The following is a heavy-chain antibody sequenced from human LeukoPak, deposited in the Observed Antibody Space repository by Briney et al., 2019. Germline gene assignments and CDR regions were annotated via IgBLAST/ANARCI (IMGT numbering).Heavy chain of an antibody. Sequence: ASVKVSCKASGYTFTSYDINWVRQATGQGLEWMGWMNPNSGNTGYAQKFQGRVTMTRNTSISTAYMELSSLISEDTAVYYCARGSPDGDWFDPWGQGTLVTVSS. CDR1: GYTFTSYD. CDR3: ARGSPDGDWFDP. V-gene: IGHV1-8*01. CDR2: MNPNSGNT. J-gene: IGHJ5*02. D-gene: IGHD1-14*01.